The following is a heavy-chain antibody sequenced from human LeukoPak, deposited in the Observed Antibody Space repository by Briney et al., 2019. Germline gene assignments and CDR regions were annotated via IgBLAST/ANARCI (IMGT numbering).Heavy chain of an antibody. Sequence: QPGGSLRLSCAASGFTFSSYAMSWVRQAPGKGLEWVSGISGSGGNTYYADSVKGRFTISRDNSKNTLYLQMNSLRAEDTAVYYCAKNNGNYDFLRGYYSGMDVWGQGTTVIVSS. D-gene: IGHD3-3*01. CDR2: ISGSGGNT. CDR1: GFTFSSYA. V-gene: IGHV3-23*01. CDR3: AKNNGNYDFLRGYYSGMDV. J-gene: IGHJ6*02.